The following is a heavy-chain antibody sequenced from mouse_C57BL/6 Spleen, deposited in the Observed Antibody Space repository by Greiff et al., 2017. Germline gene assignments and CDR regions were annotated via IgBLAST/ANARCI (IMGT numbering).Heavy chain of an antibody. J-gene: IGHJ2*01. Sequence: EVQGVESGGGLVKPGGSLKLSCAASGFTFSSYAMSWVRQTPEKRLEWVATISDGGSYTYYPDNVKGRFTISRDNAKNNLYLQMSHLKSDDTAMYYCARDTTVVSYYFDYWGQGTTLTVSS. D-gene: IGHD1-1*01. CDR2: ISDGGSYT. CDR3: ARDTTVVSYYFDY. V-gene: IGHV5-4*01. CDR1: GFTFSSYA.